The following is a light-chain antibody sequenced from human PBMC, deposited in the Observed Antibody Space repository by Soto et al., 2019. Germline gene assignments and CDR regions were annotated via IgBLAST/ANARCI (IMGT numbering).Light chain of an antibody. CDR3: QQRSDWPVT. CDR2: DAS. J-gene: IGKJ3*01. CDR1: QSVRTS. V-gene: IGKV3-11*01. Sequence: EIVLTQSPATLSLSPGERATLSCRASQSVRTSLAWYQQKPDQAPRLLIYDASNRATGIPARFSGSGSGTDFTLTISRLEPEDFAVYYCQQRSDWPVTFGPGNKVDNK.